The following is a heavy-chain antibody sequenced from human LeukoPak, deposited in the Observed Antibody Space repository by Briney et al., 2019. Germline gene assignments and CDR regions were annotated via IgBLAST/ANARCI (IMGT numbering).Heavy chain of an antibody. V-gene: IGHV3-7*01. J-gene: IGHJ4*02. CDR2: IKQDGSEK. CDR1: GFTFSSYW. Sequence: GGSLRLSCAASGFTFSSYWVSWVRQAPGKGLEWVANIKQDGSEKYYVDSVKGRFTISRDNSKNTLYLQMNSLSAEDTAVYYCARDGAYGDGFPYYFDYWGQGTLVTVSS. D-gene: IGHD4-17*01. CDR3: ARDGAYGDGFPYYFDY.